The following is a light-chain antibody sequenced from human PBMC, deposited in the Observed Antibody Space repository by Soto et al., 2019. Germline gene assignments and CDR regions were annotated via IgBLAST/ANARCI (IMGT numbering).Light chain of an antibody. CDR2: GAS. Sequence: EIVMTQSPATLSVSPGERATLSCRASQSIRNNLAWYQQRPGQTPTLLIYGASTRAPGVPANFRGSGSGTEFTLTINGLQSEHFGLYWCQQYDKWHPTFGGGTNVEIK. J-gene: IGKJ4*01. V-gene: IGKV3-15*01. CDR3: QQYDKWHPT. CDR1: QSIRNN.